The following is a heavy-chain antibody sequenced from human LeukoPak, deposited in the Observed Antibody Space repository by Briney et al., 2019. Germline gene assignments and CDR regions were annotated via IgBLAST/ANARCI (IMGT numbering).Heavy chain of an antibody. V-gene: IGHV3-21*01. J-gene: IGHJ4*02. CDR2: ISSSSSYI. CDR3: ARDARRDGYNPFDY. CDR1: GFTFSSYS. D-gene: IGHD5-24*01. Sequence: GGSLRLSCAASGFTFSSYSMNWVRQAPRKGLEWVSSISSSSSYIYYADSEKGRFTISRDNAKNSLYLQMNSLRAEDTAVYYCARDARRDGYNPFDYWGQGTLVTVSS.